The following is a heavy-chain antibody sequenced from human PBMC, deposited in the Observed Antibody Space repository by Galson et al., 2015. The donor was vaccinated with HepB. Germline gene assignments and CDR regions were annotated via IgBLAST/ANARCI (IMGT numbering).Heavy chain of an antibody. CDR2: IVPLFGTA. J-gene: IGHJ4*02. Sequence: SVKVSCKASGGTFSSNLISWVRQAPGQGLEWMGGIVPLFGTADYAQSFQGRVSITADESTSTAYMELRSLRSDDTAVFYCATVGNNGGGYWSQGTLVTVSS. D-gene: IGHD3-16*01. V-gene: IGHV1-69*13. CDR3: ATVGNNGGGY. CDR1: GGTFSSNL.